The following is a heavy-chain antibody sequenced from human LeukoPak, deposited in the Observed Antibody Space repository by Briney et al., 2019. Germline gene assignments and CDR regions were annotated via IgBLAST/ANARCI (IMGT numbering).Heavy chain of an antibody. J-gene: IGHJ4*02. Sequence: GGSLRLSCAASGFTFSTYNMNWVRQAPGKGLEWVSYISSSGSTIYYADSVKGRFTISRDNSKNTLYLQMSSLRAEDTAVYYCARRQDFWSANYHPDFDYWGQGALVTVSS. CDR1: GFTFSTYN. D-gene: IGHD3-3*01. V-gene: IGHV3-48*01. CDR3: ARRQDFWSANYHPDFDY. CDR2: ISSSGSTI.